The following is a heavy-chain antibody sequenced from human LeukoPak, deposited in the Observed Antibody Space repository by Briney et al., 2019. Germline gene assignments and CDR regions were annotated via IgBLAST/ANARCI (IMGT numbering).Heavy chain of an antibody. CDR1: GYTFTGYY. CDR2: INPNSGGT. D-gene: IGHD4-23*01. CDR3: ARESTVVTASYVDH. J-gene: IGHJ4*02. Sequence: ASVKVSCKASGYTFTGYYMHWVRQAPGQGLEWMGWINPNSGGTNYAQKFQGRVTMTTETSTSTAYMELRSLRSDDTAVYYCARESTVVTASYVDHWGQGTLVTVSS. V-gene: IGHV1-2*02.